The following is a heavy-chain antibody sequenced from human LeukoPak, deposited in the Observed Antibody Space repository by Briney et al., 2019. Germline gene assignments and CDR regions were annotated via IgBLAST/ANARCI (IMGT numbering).Heavy chain of an antibody. CDR1: GFTFSSYA. Sequence: GDSLRLSCAASGFTFSSYAMSWVRQAPGKGLEWDSTISGSGGSTNYADSVEGRFTVSRDNSKNTLYLQMNSLRAEDTAKYYCAKTIPYWYFDLWGRGTLVTVSS. CDR2: ISGSGGST. CDR3: AKTIPYWYFDL. V-gene: IGHV3-23*01. J-gene: IGHJ2*01. D-gene: IGHD5-24*01.